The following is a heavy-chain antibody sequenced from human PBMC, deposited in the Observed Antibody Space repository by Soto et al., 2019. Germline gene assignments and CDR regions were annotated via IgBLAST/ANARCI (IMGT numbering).Heavy chain of an antibody. CDR3: ARYEVGAAAGSFDY. CDR2: INPNSGGT. CDR1: GYTFTGYY. Sequence: ASVKVSCKASGYTFTGYYMHWVRQAPGQGLEWMGWINPNSGGTNYAQKFQGWVTMTRDTSISTAYMELSRLRSDDTAVYYCARYEVGAAAGSFDYWGQGTLVTVSS. D-gene: IGHD6-13*01. V-gene: IGHV1-2*04. J-gene: IGHJ4*02.